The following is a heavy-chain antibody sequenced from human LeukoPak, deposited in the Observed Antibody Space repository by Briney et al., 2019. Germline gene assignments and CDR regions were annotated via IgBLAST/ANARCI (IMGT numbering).Heavy chain of an antibody. CDR3: ARGYYDSSGYQTDY. CDR1: GGSINSSNYY. V-gene: IGHV4-39*07. Sequence: SETLSLTCSVSGGSINSSNYYWGWIRQPPGKGLECIGNIFYSGSTYYNPSLKSRLTVSVDTSKNQFSLKLSSVTAADTAVYYCARGYYDSSGYQTDYWGQGTLVTVSS. CDR2: IFYSGST. J-gene: IGHJ4*02. D-gene: IGHD3-22*01.